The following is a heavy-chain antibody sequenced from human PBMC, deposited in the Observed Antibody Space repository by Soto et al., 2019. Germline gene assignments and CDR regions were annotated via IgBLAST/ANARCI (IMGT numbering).Heavy chain of an antibody. CDR2: INHSGST. J-gene: IGHJ1*01. Sequence: SETLSLTCAVYGGSFSGYYWSWIRQPPGKGLEWIGEINHSGSTNYNPSLKSRVTISVDTSKNQFSLKLSSVTAADTAVYYCARGPPIMITFGGVIVPNEYFQHWGQGTLVTVSS. CDR1: GGSFSGYY. V-gene: IGHV4-34*01. CDR3: ARGPPIMITFGGVIVPNEYFQH. D-gene: IGHD3-16*02.